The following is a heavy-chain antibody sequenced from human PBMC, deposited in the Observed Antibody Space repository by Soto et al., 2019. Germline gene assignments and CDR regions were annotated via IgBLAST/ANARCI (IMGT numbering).Heavy chain of an antibody. Sequence: ASLKVSCKASGYTFTSYYMHWVRQAPGQGLEWMGIINPSNSTTYAQKFQGRVTMTRDTSTSTVYMELSSLRSEDTAVYYCATVYCSGGSCYSIDYWGQGTLVTVSS. CDR3: ATVYCSGGSCYSIDY. V-gene: IGHV1-46*03. J-gene: IGHJ4*02. CDR2: INPSNST. D-gene: IGHD2-15*01. CDR1: GYTFTSYY.